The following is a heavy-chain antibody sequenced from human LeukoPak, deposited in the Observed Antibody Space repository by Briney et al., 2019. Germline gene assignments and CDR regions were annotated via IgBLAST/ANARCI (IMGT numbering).Heavy chain of an antibody. Sequence: GRSLRLSCAASGFTFSSYSMNWVRQAPGKGLEWVAVISYDGSNKYYADSVKGRFTISRDNSKNTLYLQMNSLRAEDTAVYYCAKDAGWELSYFDYWGQGTLVTVSS. V-gene: IGHV3-30*18. CDR3: AKDAGWELSYFDY. D-gene: IGHD1-26*01. CDR1: GFTFSSYS. CDR2: ISYDGSNK. J-gene: IGHJ4*02.